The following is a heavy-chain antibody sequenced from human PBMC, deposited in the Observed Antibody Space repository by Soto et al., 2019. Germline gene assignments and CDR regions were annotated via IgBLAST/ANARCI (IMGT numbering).Heavy chain of an antibody. J-gene: IGHJ5*02. Sequence: SETLSLTCVVSGYSISSGYYWGWIRPPPGKGLEWIGSIYHSGTTYYNPSLKSRVTISLDTSRNQFSLKLTSVTAADTAVYYCARSLLTSSWYAGSWGQGTLVTVSS. CDR2: IYHSGTT. CDR3: ARSLLTSSWYAGS. CDR1: GYSISSGYY. V-gene: IGHV4-38-2*01. D-gene: IGHD6-13*01.